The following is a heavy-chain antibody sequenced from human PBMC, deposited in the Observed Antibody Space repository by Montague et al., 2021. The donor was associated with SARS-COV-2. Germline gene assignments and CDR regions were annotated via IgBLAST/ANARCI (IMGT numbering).Heavy chain of an antibody. V-gene: IGHV3-23*01. CDR3: ASYGVKSPGAFDI. J-gene: IGHJ3*02. Sequence: SLRLSCAASKFPFNTYAMTWVRQAPGKGLEWVSCIGSGGDTFFADSVQGRFTISRDFSTNTVFLQMNRLRADDTAMYFCASYGVKSPGAFDIWGQGTLVTVSS. CDR1: KFPFNTYA. D-gene: IGHD4-17*01. CDR2: IGSGGDT.